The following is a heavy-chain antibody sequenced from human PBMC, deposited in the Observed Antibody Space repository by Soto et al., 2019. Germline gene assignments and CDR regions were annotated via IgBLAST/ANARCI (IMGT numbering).Heavy chain of an antibody. Sequence: QVQLVESGGGVVQPGRSLRLSCAASGFTFSSYGMHWVRQAPGKGLEWVAVIWDDGSNKYYADSVKGRFTISRDNSKNTLYLQMNSLRAEDTAVYYCARDVMVTAMVMWYFDLLGRGNLVTVSS. D-gene: IGHD2-21*02. V-gene: IGHV3-33*01. J-gene: IGHJ2*01. CDR3: ARDVMVTAMVMWYFDL. CDR2: IWDDGSNK. CDR1: GFTFSSYG.